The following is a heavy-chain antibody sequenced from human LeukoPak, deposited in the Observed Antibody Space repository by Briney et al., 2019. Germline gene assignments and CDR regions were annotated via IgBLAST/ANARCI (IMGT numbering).Heavy chain of an antibody. CDR2: ISGSGGST. Sequence: PGGSLRLSCAASGFTFSSYAMSWVRQAPGKGLEWVSGISGSGGSTYYADSVKGRFTISRDNAKNTLYLQMNSLRAEDTAVYYCARVPITLAGTKDAKYFQHWGQGTLVTVSS. J-gene: IGHJ1*01. CDR3: ARVPITLAGTKDAKYFQH. CDR1: GFTFSSYA. V-gene: IGHV3-23*01. D-gene: IGHD6-19*01.